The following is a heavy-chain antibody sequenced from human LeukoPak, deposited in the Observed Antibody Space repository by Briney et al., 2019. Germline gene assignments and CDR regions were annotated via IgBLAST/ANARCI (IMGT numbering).Heavy chain of an antibody. CDR2: IRYDGNSK. J-gene: IGHJ6*03. Sequence: PGGSLRLSCAASGFTFSSFGMHWVRQTPGKGLEWVAFIRYDGNSKYNADSVKGRFTISRDNSKNTLYLQMNSLRAEDTAVYYCAKAPHSSGWSYYKAAEGYYMDVWGKGTTVTISS. V-gene: IGHV3-30*02. CDR1: GFTFSSFG. CDR3: AKAPHSSGWSYYKAAEGYYMDV. D-gene: IGHD6-19*01.